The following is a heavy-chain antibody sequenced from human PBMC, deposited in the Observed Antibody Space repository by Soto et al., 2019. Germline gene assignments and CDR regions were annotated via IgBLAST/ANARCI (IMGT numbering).Heavy chain of an antibody. V-gene: IGHV3-23*01. CDR2: ISATTGNT. D-gene: IGHD2-15*01. CDR1: GFTVTSNG. CDR3: AIDSDGGY. J-gene: IGHJ4*02. Sequence: EVKLLESGGGLVQPGGSLRLSCGVSGFTVTSNGVSWVRQAPGKGLEWVSGISATTGNTYYTDSVKGRFTISRDNFENTLFLQMNNLRAEDTALYYCAIDSDGGYWGQGTLVTVSS.